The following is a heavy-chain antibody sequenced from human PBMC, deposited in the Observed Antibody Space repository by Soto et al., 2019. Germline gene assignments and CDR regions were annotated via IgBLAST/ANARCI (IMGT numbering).Heavy chain of an antibody. D-gene: IGHD3-22*01. CDR3: ARDVYYYDSSAYWAY. V-gene: IGHV3-21*01. CDR2: ITGSSSYI. CDR1: GFTFSSYS. Sequence: GGSLRLSCAASGFTFSSYSMNWVRQAPGKGLEWVSSITGSSSYIYYADSVKGRFTISRDNAKNSLYLQMNSLRAEDTAVYYCARDVYYYDSSAYWAYWGQGTLVTRLL. J-gene: IGHJ4*02.